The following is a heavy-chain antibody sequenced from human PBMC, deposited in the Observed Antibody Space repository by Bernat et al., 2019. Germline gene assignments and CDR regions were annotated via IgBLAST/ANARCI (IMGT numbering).Heavy chain of an antibody. V-gene: IGHV4-34*01. J-gene: IGHJ3*02. D-gene: IGHD6-6*01. CDR1: GGSFSGYY. CDR3: AREYSSSSGLGAFYI. Sequence: QVQLQQWGAGLLKPSETLSLTCAVYGGSFSGYYWSWIREPPGKGLEWIGEINHSGSTNYNPSLKSRVTISVDTSKTQFSLKLSSVTAADTAVYYCAREYSSSSGLGAFYIWGQGTMVTVSS. CDR2: INHSGST.